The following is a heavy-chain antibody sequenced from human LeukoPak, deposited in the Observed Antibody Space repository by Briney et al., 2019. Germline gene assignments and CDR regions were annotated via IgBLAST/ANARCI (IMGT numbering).Heavy chain of an antibody. V-gene: IGHV3-23*01. Sequence: GGSLRLSCAASGFTFSSYAMSWVRQAPGKGLEWVSSVSGVGGSTYYADSVKGRFIISRDNSKNTLYLQMNSLRVEDTAIYYCAKGPKSYYPNWFDPWGQGTLVTVSS. D-gene: IGHD3-10*01. CDR1: GFTFSSYA. CDR2: VSGVGGST. CDR3: AKGPKSYYPNWFDP. J-gene: IGHJ5*02.